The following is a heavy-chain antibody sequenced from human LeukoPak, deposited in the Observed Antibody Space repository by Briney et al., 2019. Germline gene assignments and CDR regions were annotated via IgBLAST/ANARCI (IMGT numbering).Heavy chain of an antibody. CDR1: GGSISSSSYY. V-gene: IGHV4-39*07. CDR3: ARESDFSPQFDP. D-gene: IGHD2/OR15-2a*01. CDR2: IYYSGST. J-gene: IGHJ5*02. Sequence: SETLSLTCTVSGGSISSSSYYWGWIRQPPGKGLEWIGSIYYSGSTYYNPSLKSRVTISVDTSKNQFSLKLGSVTAADTAVYYCARESDFSPQFDPWGQGTLVTVSS.